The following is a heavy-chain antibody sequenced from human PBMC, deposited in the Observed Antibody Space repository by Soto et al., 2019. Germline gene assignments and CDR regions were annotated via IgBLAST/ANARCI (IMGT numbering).Heavy chain of an antibody. CDR3: ARDRAKWKDYYYYGMDV. J-gene: IGHJ6*02. D-gene: IGHD1-20*01. V-gene: IGHV4-30-4*01. Sequence: QVQLQESGPGLVKPSQTLSLTCTVSGGSISSGDDFWTWILQPPGKGLEWIGYIYYSGSTYYNPSLKRRLTMSVDTSKNQFSLKLSSVTAADTAVYYCARDRAKWKDYYYYGMDVWGQGTTVTVSS. CDR2: IYYSGST. CDR1: GGSISSGDDF.